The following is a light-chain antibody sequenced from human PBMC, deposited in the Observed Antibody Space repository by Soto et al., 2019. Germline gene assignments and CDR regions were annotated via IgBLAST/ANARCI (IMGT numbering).Light chain of an antibody. V-gene: IGKV1-5*01. CDR1: QSISSW. CDR3: QQYNSYPLT. Sequence: DIQMTQSPSTLSASVGDRVTITCRASQSISSWLAWYQQKPGKAPKLLIYDASSLESGVPSRFSGSGAGTACTLTISSLQPDDFATYYCQQYNSYPLTYGGGTKVEIK. J-gene: IGKJ4*01. CDR2: DAS.